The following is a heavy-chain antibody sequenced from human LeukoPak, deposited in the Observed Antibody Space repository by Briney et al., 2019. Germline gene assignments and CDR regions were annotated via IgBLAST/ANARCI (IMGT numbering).Heavy chain of an antibody. J-gene: IGHJ5*02. CDR3: ARVLIFGSYVFDP. CDR1: GFTFSDYY. V-gene: IGHV3-7*01. D-gene: IGHD3-3*01. Sequence: GGSLRLPCAASGFTFSDYYMSWIRQAPGKGLEWVANIRQDGNEKYYVDSVRGRFTISRDNAKNSLYLQMNSLRAGDTAVYHCARVLIFGSYVFDPWGQGTLVTVSS. CDR2: IRQDGNEK.